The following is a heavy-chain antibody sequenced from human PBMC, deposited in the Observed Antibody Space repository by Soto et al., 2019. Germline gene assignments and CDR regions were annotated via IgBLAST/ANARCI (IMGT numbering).Heavy chain of an antibody. V-gene: IGHV4-31*03. J-gene: IGHJ4*02. CDR2: IYYSGST. D-gene: IGHD3-10*01. Sequence: SETLSLTCTVSGGSIISCGYYWSWIRQHPGKGLEWIGYIYYSGSTYYNPSLKSRVTISVDTSKNQFSLKLSSVTAADTAVYYCATYGSGTYKPTTFDYWGQGALVTVSS. CDR1: GGSIISCGYY. CDR3: ATYGSGTYKPTTFDY.